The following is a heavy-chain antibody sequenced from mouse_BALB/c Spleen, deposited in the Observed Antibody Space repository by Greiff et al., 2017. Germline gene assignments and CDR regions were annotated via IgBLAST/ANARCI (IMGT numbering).Heavy chain of an antibody. D-gene: IGHD2-14*01. Sequence: QVQLQQSGPELVKPGASVKMSCKASGYTFTSYWMHWVKQRPGQGLEWIGEINPSNGRTNYNEKFKSKATLTVDKSSSTAYMQLSSLTSEDSAVYYCARGGTPTWFAYWGQGTLVTVSA. V-gene: IGHV1S81*02. J-gene: IGHJ3*01. CDR1: GYTFTSYW. CDR3: ARGGTPTWFAY. CDR2: INPSNGRT.